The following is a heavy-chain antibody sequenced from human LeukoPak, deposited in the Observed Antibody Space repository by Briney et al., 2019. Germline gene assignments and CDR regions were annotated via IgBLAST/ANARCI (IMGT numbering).Heavy chain of an antibody. CDR2: IYYSGST. D-gene: IGHD5-18*01. V-gene: IGHV4-30-4*01. Sequence: PSQTLSLTCTVSGGSISSGDYYWSWIRQPPGKGLEWIGYIYYSGSTYYTSSLQSRVTISVDMSKNQFSLKLTSVTPADTAMYYCTRGKDYRSGYTNWFDPWGQGTLVTVSS. CDR1: GGSISSGDYY. CDR3: TRGKDYRSGYTNWFDP. J-gene: IGHJ5*02.